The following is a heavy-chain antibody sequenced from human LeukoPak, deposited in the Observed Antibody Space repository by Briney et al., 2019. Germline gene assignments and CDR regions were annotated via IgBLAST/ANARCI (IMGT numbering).Heavy chain of an antibody. D-gene: IGHD4-17*01. CDR2: IYSGGST. V-gene: IGHV3-53*01. J-gene: IGHJ6*02. Sequence: GGSLRLSCAASGFTVSSNYMSWVRQAPGEGLEWVSVIYSGGSTYYADSVKGRFTISRENAKNSLYLQMNSLRAGDTAVYYCARTYGAPFYGMDVWGQGTTVTVSS. CDR3: ARTYGAPFYGMDV. CDR1: GFTVSSNY.